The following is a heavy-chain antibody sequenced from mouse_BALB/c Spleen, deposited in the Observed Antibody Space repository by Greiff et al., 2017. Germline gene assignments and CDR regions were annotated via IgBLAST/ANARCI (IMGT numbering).Heavy chain of an antibody. J-gene: IGHJ3*01. D-gene: IGHD3-3*01. CDR2: IWAGGST. CDR3: ARGGDPGFAY. CDR1: GFSLTSYG. Sequence: VKLMESGPGLVAPSQSLSITCTVSGFSLTSYGVHWVRQPPGKGLEWLGVIWAGGSTNYNSALMSRLSISKDNSKSQVFLKMNSLQTDDTAMYYCARGGDPGFAYWGQGTLVTVSA. V-gene: IGHV2-9*02.